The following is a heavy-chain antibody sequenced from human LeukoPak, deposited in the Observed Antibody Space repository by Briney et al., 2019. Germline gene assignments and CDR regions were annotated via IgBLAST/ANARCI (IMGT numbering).Heavy chain of an antibody. CDR1: GGSISSSSYY. CDR2: IYYSGST. V-gene: IGHV4-39*07. J-gene: IGHJ5*02. Sequence: SETLSLTCTVSGGSISSSSYYWGWIRQPPGKGLEWIGSIYYSGSTYYNPSLKSRVTISVDTSKNQFSLKLSSVTAADTAVYYCARRSSTSRKGWFDPWGQGTLVTVSS. CDR3: ARRSSTSRKGWFDP. D-gene: IGHD2-2*01.